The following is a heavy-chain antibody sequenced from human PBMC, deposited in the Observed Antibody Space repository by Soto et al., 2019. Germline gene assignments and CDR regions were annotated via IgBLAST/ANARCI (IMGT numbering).Heavy chain of an antibody. CDR2: ISSSSSYI. CDR3: ARALGGEVTAAIVNYYYGMDV. V-gene: IGHV3-21*01. J-gene: IGHJ6*02. CDR1: GFTFSSCS. D-gene: IGHD2-2*02. Sequence: PGGSLRLSCAASGFTFSSCSMNWVRQAPGKGLEWVSSISSSSSYIYYADSVKGRFTISRDNAKNSLYLQMNSLRAEDTAVYYCARALGGEVTAAIVNYYYGMDVWGQGTTVTVSS.